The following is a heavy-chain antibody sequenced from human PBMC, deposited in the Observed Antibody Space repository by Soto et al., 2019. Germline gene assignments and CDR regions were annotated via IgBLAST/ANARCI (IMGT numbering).Heavy chain of an antibody. Sequence: QVQLVQSGAEVKKPGSSVKVSCKASGGTFSSYAISWVRQAPGQGLEWMGGIIPIFGTANYEQKFQGRVTITADESTSTAYMELSSLRSEDTAVYYCARGGWFGELLLLVFDYWGQGTLVTVSS. J-gene: IGHJ4*02. D-gene: IGHD3-10*01. CDR3: ARGGWFGELLLLVFDY. V-gene: IGHV1-69*01. CDR2: IIPIFGTA. CDR1: GGTFSSYA.